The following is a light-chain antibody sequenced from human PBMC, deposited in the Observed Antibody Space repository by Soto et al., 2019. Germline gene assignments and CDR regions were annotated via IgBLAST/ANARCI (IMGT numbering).Light chain of an antibody. CDR1: SSGVGGYNY. Sequence: SALTQPASVSGSPGQSITISCTGTSSGVGGYNYVSWYQQYPGRVPKLLIYKFSNRPSGVSNPFSGSKSGNTASLTISGLQAEDEADYFCTSPTPGSLYVFGTGTKVTVL. J-gene: IGLJ1*01. CDR2: KFS. CDR3: TSPTPGSLYV. V-gene: IGLV2-14*01.